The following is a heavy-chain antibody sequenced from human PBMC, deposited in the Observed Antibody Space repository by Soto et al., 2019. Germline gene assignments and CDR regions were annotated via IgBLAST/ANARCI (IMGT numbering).Heavy chain of an antibody. D-gene: IGHD3-22*01. J-gene: IGHJ1*01. Sequence: QVQLVESGGGVVQPGGSLRLSCAASGFTFSSYGMHWVRQAPGKGLEWVAVISYDESNKYYADSVKGRFTISRDNSKNTRYLQMYSLRAEDTAVYYCTKGVVVITSYFQHWGQGTLGTLA. V-gene: IGHV3-30*18. CDR3: TKGVVVITSYFQH. CDR2: ISYDESNK. CDR1: GFTFSSYG.